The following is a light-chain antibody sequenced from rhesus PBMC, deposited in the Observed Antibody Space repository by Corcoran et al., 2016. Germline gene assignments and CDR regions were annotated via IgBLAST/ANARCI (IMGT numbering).Light chain of an antibody. V-gene: IGKV1-74*01. CDR3: HYGYGILIT. Sequence: DIQMTQSPSSLSASVGDRVTLTCRACENINNYLNWYQQKPGKAPKLLIYQASTLQNGVPSRFSGSGSGTDYSFTISSLQPEDVATYYCHYGYGILITFGPGTKLDLK. CDR1: ENINNY. J-gene: IGKJ3*01. CDR2: QAS.